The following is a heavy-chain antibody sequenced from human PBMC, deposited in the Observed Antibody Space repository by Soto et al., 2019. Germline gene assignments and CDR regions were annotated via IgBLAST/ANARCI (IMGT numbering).Heavy chain of an antibody. Sequence: ASVKVSCKASGGTFSSYTISWVRQAPGQGLEWMGRIIPILGIANYAQKFQGRVTITADKSTSTAYMELSSLRSEDTAVYYCARGTVTTMYYYYYMDVWGKGTTVTAP. CDR3: ARGTVTTMYYYYYMDV. CDR1: GGTFSSYT. D-gene: IGHD4-4*01. CDR2: IIPILGIA. J-gene: IGHJ6*03. V-gene: IGHV1-69*02.